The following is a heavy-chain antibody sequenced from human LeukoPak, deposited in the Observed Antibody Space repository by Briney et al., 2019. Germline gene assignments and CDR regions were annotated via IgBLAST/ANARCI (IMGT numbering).Heavy chain of an antibody. CDR1: GFTFSDYY. CDR3: ARDHGRWLPDY. D-gene: IGHD5-24*01. J-gene: IGHJ4*02. V-gene: IGHV3-11*04. CDR2: ISSGRTI. Sequence: PGGSLRLSCAASGFTFSDYYMSWIRQAPGKGPEWGSYISSGRTIYYADSVKGRFTISRDNAKNSLYLQMNSLRAEDTAVYYCARDHGRWLPDYWGQGTLVTVSS.